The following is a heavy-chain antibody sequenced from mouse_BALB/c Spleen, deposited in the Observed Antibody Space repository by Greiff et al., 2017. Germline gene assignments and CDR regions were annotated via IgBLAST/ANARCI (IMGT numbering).Heavy chain of an antibody. Sequence: EVKVVESGGGLVKPGGSLKLSCAASGFTFSSYAMSWVRQTPEKRLEWVASISSGGSTYYPDSVKGRFTISRDNARNILYLQMSSLRSEDTAMYYCARINTPRSDFDYWGQGTTLTVSS. J-gene: IGHJ2*01. CDR2: ISSGGST. CDR1: GFTFSSYA. CDR3: ARINTPRSDFDY. V-gene: IGHV5-6-5*01. D-gene: IGHD2-10*02.